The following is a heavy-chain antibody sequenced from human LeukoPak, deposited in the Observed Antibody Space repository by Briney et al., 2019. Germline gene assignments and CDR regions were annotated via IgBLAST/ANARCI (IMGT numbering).Heavy chain of an antibody. CDR2: ISSNGGST. J-gene: IGHJ4*02. CDR3: ARGLWSDF. CDR1: GFTFSSYA. V-gene: IGHV3-64*01. Sequence: PGGSLRLSCAASGFTFSSYAMHWVRQAPGKGLEYVSAISSNGGSTYYANSVKGRFTISRDNSKNTLYLQMGSLRAEDMAVYYCARGLWSDFWGQGTLVTVSS. D-gene: IGHD3-3*01.